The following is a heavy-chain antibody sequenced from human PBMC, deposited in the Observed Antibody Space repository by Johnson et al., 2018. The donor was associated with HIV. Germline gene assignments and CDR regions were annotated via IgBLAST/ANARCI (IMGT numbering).Heavy chain of an antibody. CDR2: INWSGDTT. V-gene: IGHV3-20*04. Sequence: EQLVESGGGVIRPGGSLRLSCAASGFTFDEDDMSWVRQAPGKGLEWVSGINWSGDTTGYADSVKGRFTISRDNVKNSLYLEMNSLRAEDTAVYYCARQTLRAFDVWGPGTMVTVSS. J-gene: IGHJ3*01. CDR3: ARQTLRAFDV. CDR1: GFTFDEDD.